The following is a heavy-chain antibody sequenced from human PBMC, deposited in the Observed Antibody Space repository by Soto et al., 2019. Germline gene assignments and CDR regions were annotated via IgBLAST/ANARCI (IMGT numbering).Heavy chain of an antibody. J-gene: IGHJ4*02. CDR3: ARGGGCSGGSCNFDY. Sequence: GGSLRPAITASGFRFSSYSTNWVGSVQEKGLEWVSYISSSSSTIYYADSVKGRFTISRDNAKNSLYLQMNSLRAEDTAVYYCARGGGCSGGSCNFDYWGQGTLVTVSS. V-gene: IGHV3-48*01. CDR1: GFRFSSYS. D-gene: IGHD2-15*01. CDR2: ISSSSSTI.